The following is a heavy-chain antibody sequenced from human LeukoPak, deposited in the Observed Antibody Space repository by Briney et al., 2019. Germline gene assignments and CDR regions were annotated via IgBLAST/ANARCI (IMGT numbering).Heavy chain of an antibody. V-gene: IGHV3-23*01. CDR2: ISGGGGST. J-gene: IGHJ4*02. Sequence: GGSLRLSCAASGFTFTSYSMNWVRQAPGKGLEWVSTISGGGGSTYYADSVKGRFTISRDDSKNTLYLQVNSLRAEDTAVYYCARDSAGDYWGQGTLVTVSS. CDR3: ARDSAGDY. CDR1: GFTFTSYS.